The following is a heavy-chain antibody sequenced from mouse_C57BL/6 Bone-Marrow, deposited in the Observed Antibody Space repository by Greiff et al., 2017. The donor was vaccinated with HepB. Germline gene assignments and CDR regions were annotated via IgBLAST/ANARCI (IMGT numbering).Heavy chain of an antibody. D-gene: IGHD1-1*01. V-gene: IGHV1-81*01. Sequence: VQLQQSGAELARPGASVKLSCKASGYTFTSYGISWVKQRTGQGLEWIGEIYPRSGNTYYNEKFKGKATLTADKSSSTAYMELRSLTSEDSAVYFSARRDYGSSFYAMDYWGQGTSVTVSS. CDR2: IYPRSGNT. CDR1: GYTFTSYG. CDR3: ARRDYGSSFYAMDY. J-gene: IGHJ4*01.